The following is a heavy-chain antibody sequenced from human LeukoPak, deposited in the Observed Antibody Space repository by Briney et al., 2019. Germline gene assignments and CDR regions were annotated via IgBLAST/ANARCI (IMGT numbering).Heavy chain of an antibody. Sequence: GESLKISRKGSGYSFTNYWIGWVRQMPGQGLEWMGIIYPGDSDTRYSPSFQGQVTMSADKSISTAYLQWSSLKASDTAMYYCARQTRYCGGDCNSFDYWGQGTLVTVSP. CDR2: IYPGDSDT. D-gene: IGHD2-21*02. V-gene: IGHV5-51*01. CDR3: ARQTRYCGGDCNSFDY. J-gene: IGHJ4*02. CDR1: GYSFTNYW.